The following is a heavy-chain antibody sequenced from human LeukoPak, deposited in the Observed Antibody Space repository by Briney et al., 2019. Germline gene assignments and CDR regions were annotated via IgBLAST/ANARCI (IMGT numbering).Heavy chain of an antibody. Sequence: GGSLRLSCVASGFTFSSYNMNWVRQAPGKGLEWVSSISSSSRYIYYTDSVKGRFTISRDNAKNSLYLQMNSLRAEDTAVYFCTRLSEMLRGPEVIYYFDYWGQGTLVTVSA. CDR1: GFTFSSYN. D-gene: IGHD3-10*01. V-gene: IGHV3-21*01. J-gene: IGHJ4*02. CDR2: ISSSSRYI. CDR3: TRLSEMLRGPEVIYYFDY.